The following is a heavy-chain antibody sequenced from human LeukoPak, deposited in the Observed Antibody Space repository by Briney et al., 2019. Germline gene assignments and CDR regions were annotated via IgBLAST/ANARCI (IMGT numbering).Heavy chain of an antibody. V-gene: IGHV3-23*01. CDR2: SSSSDDGK. CDR1: GLSLNSYA. J-gene: IGHJ6*04. CDR3: AELGITMIGGV. D-gene: IGHD3-10*02. Sequence: GRSLRLSCTASGLSLNSYAISWVRQVPGKGLEWVSASSSSDDGKWYADSVRGRFTISRDNAKNSLYLQMNSLRAEDTAVYYCAELGITMIGGVWGKGTTVTISS.